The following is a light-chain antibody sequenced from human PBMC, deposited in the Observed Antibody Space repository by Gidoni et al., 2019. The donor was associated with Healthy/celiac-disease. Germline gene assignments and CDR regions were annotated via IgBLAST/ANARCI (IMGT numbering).Light chain of an antibody. V-gene: IGKV3-20*01. CDR3: QQYGSSPGT. J-gene: IGKJ4*01. CDR1: QSVSSSY. Sequence: EIVLTQSPGTLSLSPGERATLSRRASQSVSSSYLAWYQQKPGQAPRLLIYGASSRATGIPDRFSGSGSGTDFTLTISRLEPEDFAVYYCQQYGSSPGTFXGXTRVXIK. CDR2: GAS.